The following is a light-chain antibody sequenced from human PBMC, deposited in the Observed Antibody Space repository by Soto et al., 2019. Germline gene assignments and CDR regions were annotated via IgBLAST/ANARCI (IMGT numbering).Light chain of an antibody. J-gene: IGKJ4*01. CDR3: QRYKNVILT. V-gene: IGKV1-33*01. Sequence: DIKMTQSPSSLSASVGDSVTLTCQASEDVSDYVNWYQQKPGRAPKLLIYDASKLETGVPSRFSGSGSGTDFTFTSRDLQPEDFATYYCQRYKNVILTFGGGTRVDI. CDR1: EDVSDY. CDR2: DAS.